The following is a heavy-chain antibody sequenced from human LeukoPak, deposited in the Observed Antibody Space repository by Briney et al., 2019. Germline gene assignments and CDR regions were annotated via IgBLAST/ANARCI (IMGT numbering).Heavy chain of an antibody. CDR1: GFTFSSYA. D-gene: IGHD3-3*01. CDR3: AKSSETTVWNGSWFDP. V-gene: IGHV3-23*01. Sequence: QAGGSLRLSCAASGFTFSSYAMSWVRQAPGKGLEWVSSISGSGGSTYYADSVKGRFTISRDNSKNTLYLQMNSLRAEDTAVYYCAKSSETTVWNGSWFDPWGQGTLVTVSS. J-gene: IGHJ5*02. CDR2: ISGSGGST.